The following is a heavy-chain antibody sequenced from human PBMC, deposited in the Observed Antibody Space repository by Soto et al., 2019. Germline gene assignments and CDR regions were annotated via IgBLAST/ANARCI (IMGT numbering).Heavy chain of an antibody. V-gene: IGHV3-23*01. CDR3: AKDGRSVVVVAAPFYYGMDV. CDR1: GFTFNSYA. Sequence: PGGSLRLSCAASGFTFNSYAMTWVRQAPGKGLEWVSTISASGARTDYADSVKGRFTISRDNSKNTLYLQMNSLRAEDTALYYCAKDGRSVVVVAAPFYYGMDVRGQGTTVTVSS. D-gene: IGHD2-15*01. CDR2: ISASGART. J-gene: IGHJ6*02.